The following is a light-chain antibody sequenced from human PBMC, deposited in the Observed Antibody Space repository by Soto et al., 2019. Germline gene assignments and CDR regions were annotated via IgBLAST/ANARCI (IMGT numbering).Light chain of an antibody. Sequence: EIVLTQSPGTLSLSPRDRATLSCRASQSVSNNYLAWYQQKPGQAPSLLIYGASNRATGIPDRFSGSGSGKDFTLTISRLEPEDFAVYYCQQYGSSGTFGQGTKV. CDR1: QSVSNNY. CDR2: GAS. V-gene: IGKV3-20*01. J-gene: IGKJ1*01. CDR3: QQYGSSGT.